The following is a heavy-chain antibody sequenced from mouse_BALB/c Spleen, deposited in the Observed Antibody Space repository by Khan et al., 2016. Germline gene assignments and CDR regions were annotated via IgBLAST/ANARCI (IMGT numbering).Heavy chain of an antibody. V-gene: IGHV9-3-1*01. Sequence: QIQLVQPGPELKKPGETVKISCKASGYTFTNYGMNWVKQAPGKGLKWMGWINTYTGESTYADDFKGRFAMSLQTYASTAYLQINNLKNEETAAYSCANGGDYGGFASWGQGTLVTVSA. CDR2: INTYTGES. CDR1: GYTFTNYG. CDR3: ANGGDYGGFAS. J-gene: IGHJ3*01. D-gene: IGHD2-13*01.